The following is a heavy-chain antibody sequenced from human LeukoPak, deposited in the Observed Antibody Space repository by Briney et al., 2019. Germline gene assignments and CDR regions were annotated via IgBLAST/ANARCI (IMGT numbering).Heavy chain of an antibody. CDR1: GYTFSSYD. J-gene: IGHJ4*02. D-gene: IGHD3-10*01. CDR3: AIRTSRGVSGSSYFDS. Sequence: GASVKVSCKASGYTFSSYDINWVRQAAGQGPEWMGWMNPNSGNTAYAQNFQGRVIMTRNTSISTAYMELSSLRFEDTAVFYCAIRTSRGVSGSSYFDSWGQETLVTVSS. CDR2: MNPNSGNT. V-gene: IGHV1-8*01.